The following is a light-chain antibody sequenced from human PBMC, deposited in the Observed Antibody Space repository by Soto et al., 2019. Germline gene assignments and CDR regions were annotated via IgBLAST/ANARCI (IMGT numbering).Light chain of an antibody. CDR1: QSVSSTY. J-gene: IGKJ5*01. Sequence: EIVLTQSPDTLSLSPGESATLSCRASQSVSSTYVAWYQQKPGRAPRLLIYGASTRATGIPDRFIGSGSGTDFTLTISRLEPEDFAVFYCQQYDDSITFGQGTRLEIE. CDR3: QQYDDSIT. V-gene: IGKV3-20*01. CDR2: GAS.